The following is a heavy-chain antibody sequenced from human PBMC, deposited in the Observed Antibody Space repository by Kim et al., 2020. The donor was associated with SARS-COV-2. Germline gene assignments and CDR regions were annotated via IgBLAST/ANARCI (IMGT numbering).Heavy chain of an antibody. CDR2: IYPGDSDT. CDR1: GYSFTSYW. D-gene: IGHD5-12*01. V-gene: IGHV5-51*01. Sequence: GESLKISCKGSGYSFTSYWIGWVRQMPGKGLEWMGIIYPGDSDTRYSPSFQGQVTISADKSISTAYLQWSSLKASDTAMYYCARNANSGYVGLLSSYYYGMDVWGQGTTVTVSS. J-gene: IGHJ6*02. CDR3: ARNANSGYVGLLSSYYYGMDV.